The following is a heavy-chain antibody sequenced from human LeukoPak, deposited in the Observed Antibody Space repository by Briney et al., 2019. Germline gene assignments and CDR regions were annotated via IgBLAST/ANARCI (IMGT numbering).Heavy chain of an antibody. CDR3: ARKREMATTKRRYFDY. J-gene: IGHJ4*02. CDR1: GGSISSSSYY. V-gene: IGHV4-39*07. D-gene: IGHD5-24*01. Sequence: NSSEPLSLTCTVSGGSISSSSYYWGWTRQPPGKGLEWIGSIYYSGSTNYNPSLKSRITISVDTSKNQFSLKLSSVTAADTAVYYCARKREMATTKRRYFDYWGQGTLVTVSS. CDR2: IYYSGST.